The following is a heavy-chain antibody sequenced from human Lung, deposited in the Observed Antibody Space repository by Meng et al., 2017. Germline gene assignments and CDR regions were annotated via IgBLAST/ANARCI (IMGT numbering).Heavy chain of an antibody. J-gene: IGHJ4*02. Sequence: SVKVSCKASGYTLTGYYMHGVRQAPGQGLEWMGWINPNSGGTNYAQKFQARVTMTGDTSISTAYMELSGLRSDDTAMYCCARDEDISAAGKLFGDYWGQGTLVTVSS. CDR1: GYTLTGYY. V-gene: IGHV1-2*02. CDR3: ARDEDISAAGKLFGDY. CDR2: INPNSGGT. D-gene: IGHD6-25*01.